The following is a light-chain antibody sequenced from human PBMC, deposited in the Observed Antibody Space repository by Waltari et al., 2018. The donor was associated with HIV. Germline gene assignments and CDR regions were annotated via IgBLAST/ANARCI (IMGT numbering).Light chain of an antibody. CDR1: SANIGSSS. CDR3: AAWDDRLSGRL. CDR2: SNT. J-gene: IGLJ2*01. V-gene: IGLV1-47*02. Sequence: QSVLPQRSSASGTRGQRVTISCSGCSANIGSSSVYCYQHIPGTAPKLVIYSNTQRPSGVPDRISGSKSGTSASLAISGLRSEDEADYYCAAWDDRLSGRLFGGGTRLTAL.